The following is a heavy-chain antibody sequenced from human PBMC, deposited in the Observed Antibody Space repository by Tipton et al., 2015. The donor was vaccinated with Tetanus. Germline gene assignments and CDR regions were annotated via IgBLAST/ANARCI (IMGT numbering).Heavy chain of an antibody. CDR2: IYYSGST. CDR1: GGSISSGGYY. V-gene: IGHV4-31*03. D-gene: IGHD1-26*01. Sequence: TLSLTCTVSGGSISSGGYYWSWIRQHPGKGLEWIGDIYYSGSTYYNPSLKSRVTISVDTSKNQFSLKLNSVAAADPAVYYCARDQARGARGWNYFAYWGQGTLVTVSS. CDR3: ARDQARGARGWNYFAY. J-gene: IGHJ4*02.